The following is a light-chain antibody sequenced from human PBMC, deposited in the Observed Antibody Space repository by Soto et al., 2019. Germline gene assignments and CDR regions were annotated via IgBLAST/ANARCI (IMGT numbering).Light chain of an antibody. J-gene: IGLJ3*02. Sequence: QSVLTQPASVSGSPGQSITISCTGTSSDVGGYNHVSWYQHHPDKAPKVIIFEVSNRPSGISSRFSGSRSGNTASLTISGLPAEDAADYYCASYTTTSTLWVFGGGTKVTVL. CDR3: ASYTTTSTLWV. CDR1: SSDVGGYNH. V-gene: IGLV2-14*01. CDR2: EVS.